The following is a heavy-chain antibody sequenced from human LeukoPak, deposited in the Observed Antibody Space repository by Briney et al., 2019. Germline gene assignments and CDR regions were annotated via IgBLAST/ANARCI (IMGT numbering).Heavy chain of an antibody. D-gene: IGHD2-15*01. Sequence: GGSLRLSCAASGFTFSSYAMSWVRQAPGKGLEWVSAISGSGGSTYYADSVKGRFTISRDNSKNTLYLQMNSLRAEDTDVYYCAKGLGYCSGGSCYSPLYYYMDVWGKGTTVTVSS. V-gene: IGHV3-23*01. CDR3: AKGLGYCSGGSCYSPLYYYMDV. J-gene: IGHJ6*03. CDR2: ISGSGGST. CDR1: GFTFSSYA.